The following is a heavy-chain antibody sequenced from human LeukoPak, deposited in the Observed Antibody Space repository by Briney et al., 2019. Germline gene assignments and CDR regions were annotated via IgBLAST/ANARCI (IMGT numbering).Heavy chain of an antibody. CDR3: ARDALYYDIVTGFNLVYYFDY. Sequence: GGSLRLSCAASGFTFSSYGMHWVRQAPGKGLEWVAVIWGDGSNKYYADSGKGRFTISRDNSKNTLYLQMNSLRADDTAVYYCARDALYYDIVTGFNLVYYFDYWGQGTLVTVSS. V-gene: IGHV3-33*01. D-gene: IGHD3-9*01. J-gene: IGHJ4*02. CDR2: IWGDGSNK. CDR1: GFTFSSYG.